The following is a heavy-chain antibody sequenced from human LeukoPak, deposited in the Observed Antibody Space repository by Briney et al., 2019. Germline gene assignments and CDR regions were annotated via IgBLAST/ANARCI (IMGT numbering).Heavy chain of an antibody. CDR3: ARALYGDPRKRYFDL. J-gene: IGHJ2*01. D-gene: IGHD4-17*01. CDR1: GGSISSSNW. CDR2: IYHSGST. Sequence: PSETLSLTCAVSGGSISSSNWWSWVRQPPGKGLEWIGEIYHSGSTNYNPSLKSRVTISVDKSKNQFSLKLSSVTAADTAVYYCARALYGDPRKRYFDLWGRGTLVTVSS. V-gene: IGHV4-4*02.